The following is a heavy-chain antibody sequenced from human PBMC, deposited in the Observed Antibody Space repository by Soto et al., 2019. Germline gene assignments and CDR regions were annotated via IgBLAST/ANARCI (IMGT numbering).Heavy chain of an antibody. V-gene: IGHV4-30-2*01. J-gene: IGHJ5*02. CDR1: GAPITSGAYS. CDR3: ARDMSGCSSSDCYLSGWFDP. D-gene: IGHD2-21*02. Sequence: QLQLRESGSGLVKPSQTLSLTCTVSGAPITSGAYSWSWIRQPPGKGLEWIGFIYQSGSTHYNPYLKCRVTISVDRSKNHFSLQLTSLPAADTAVYYCARDMSGCSSSDCYLSGWFDPWGPGTLVTVSS. CDR2: IYQSGST.